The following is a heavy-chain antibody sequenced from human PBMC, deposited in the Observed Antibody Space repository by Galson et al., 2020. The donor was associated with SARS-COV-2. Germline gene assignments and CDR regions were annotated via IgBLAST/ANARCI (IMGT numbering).Heavy chain of an antibody. CDR3: AKGLSSWELLAPFDI. V-gene: IGHV3-30*18. J-gene: IGHJ3*02. CDR1: GFTFNSYG. CDR2: ISDDGSNK. D-gene: IGHD1-26*01. Sequence: GESLKISCAASGFTFNSYGMHWVRQAPGKGLEWVAVISDDGSNKYYADSVKGRFTISRDNSKNTLYLQMNSLRTEDTAVYYCAKGLSSWELLAPFDIWGQGTVVTVSS.